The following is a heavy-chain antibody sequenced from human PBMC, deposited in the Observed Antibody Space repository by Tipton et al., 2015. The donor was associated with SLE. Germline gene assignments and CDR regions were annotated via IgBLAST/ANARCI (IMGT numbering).Heavy chain of an antibody. CDR3: ARESRGYSSTTHQGY. Sequence: SLRLSCAASGFTFSSYWMSWVRQAPGKGLEWVANIKQDGSEKYYVDSVKGRFTISRDNAKNSLYLQMNSLRAEDTAVYYCARESRGYSSTTHQGYWGQGTLVTVSS. CDR2: IKQDGSEK. V-gene: IGHV3-7*03. D-gene: IGHD6-13*01. J-gene: IGHJ4*02. CDR1: GFTFSSYW.